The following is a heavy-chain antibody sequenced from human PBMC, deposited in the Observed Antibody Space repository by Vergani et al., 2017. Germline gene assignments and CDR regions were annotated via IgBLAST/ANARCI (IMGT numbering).Heavy chain of an antibody. Sequence: QVQLQESGPGLVKPSETLSLTCTVSGGSISSYYWSWIRQPPGKGLEWIGYIYYSGSTNYNPSLKSRVTISVDTSKNQFSLKLSSVTAADTAVYYCARFGYSSSSVVGYFDYWGQGTLVTVPS. J-gene: IGHJ4*02. CDR3: ARFGYSSSSVVGYFDY. CDR2: IYYSGST. D-gene: IGHD6-6*01. V-gene: IGHV4-59*01. CDR1: GGSISSYY.